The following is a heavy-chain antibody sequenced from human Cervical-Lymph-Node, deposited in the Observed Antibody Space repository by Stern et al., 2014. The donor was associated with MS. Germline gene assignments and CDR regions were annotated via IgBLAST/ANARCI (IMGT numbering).Heavy chain of an antibody. V-gene: IGHV2-5*02. D-gene: IGHD2-15*01. CDR1: GFSVATAGVG. J-gene: IGHJ4*02. Sequence: QVTLRESGPTLVKPTQTVTLTCTLSGFSVATAGVGVGWIRQPPGKALEWLALIYLGGDKLDSPSLKNRLTIIKDTSKNQVVLTMTNVDPVDTATYYCAHSRVKYCRGGTCYSSLFDYWGQGTLVTVSS. CDR2: IYLGGDK. CDR3: AHSRVKYCRGGTCYSSLFDY.